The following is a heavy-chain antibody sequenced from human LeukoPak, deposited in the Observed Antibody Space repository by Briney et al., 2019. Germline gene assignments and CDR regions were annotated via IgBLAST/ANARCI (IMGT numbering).Heavy chain of an antibody. J-gene: IGHJ5*02. D-gene: IGHD3-10*01. CDR1: GGSISSSSYY. Sequence: SETLSLTCTVSGGSISSSSYYWGWIRQPPGKGLEWIGSIYHSGSTYYNPSLKSRVTISVDTSKNQFSLKLSSVTAADTAVYYCARGLYYGSGSAVYNWFDPWGQGTLVTVSS. CDR2: IYHSGST. V-gene: IGHV4-39*07. CDR3: ARGLYYGSGSAVYNWFDP.